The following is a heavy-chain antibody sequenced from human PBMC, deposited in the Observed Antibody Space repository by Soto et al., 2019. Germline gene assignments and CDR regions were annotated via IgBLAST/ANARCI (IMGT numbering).Heavy chain of an antibody. D-gene: IGHD3-3*01. J-gene: IGHJ3*02. CDR3: AKPPEYYDFWSGPMGHAFDI. Sequence: GGSLRLSCAASGFTFSSYAMSWVRQAPGKGLEWVSAISGSGGSTYYADSVKGRFTISRDNSKNTLYLQMNSLRAEDTAVYYCAKPPEYYDFWSGPMGHAFDIWGQGTTVTVSS. CDR1: GFTFSSYA. CDR2: ISGSGGST. V-gene: IGHV3-23*01.